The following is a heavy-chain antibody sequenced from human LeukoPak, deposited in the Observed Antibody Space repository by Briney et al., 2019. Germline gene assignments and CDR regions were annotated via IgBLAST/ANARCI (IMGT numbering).Heavy chain of an antibody. V-gene: IGHV1-2*02. CDR1: GDSFTGNF. Sequence: ASVKVSCKTSGDSFTGNFMQWVRQAPGEGPEWMGWINPNNGDTNYAQKFQGRVTMTRVTSITTAYMELSSLRSDDTAVYYCARTRGTHISMAYLDSWGQGTLVTVSS. CDR3: ARTRGTHISMAYLDS. J-gene: IGHJ4*02. CDR2: INPNNGDT. D-gene: IGHD2/OR15-2a*01.